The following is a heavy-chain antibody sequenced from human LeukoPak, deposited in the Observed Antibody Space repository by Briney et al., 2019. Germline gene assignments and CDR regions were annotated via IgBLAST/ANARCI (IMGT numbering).Heavy chain of an antibody. CDR2: ISAYNGNT. J-gene: IGHJ6*03. V-gene: IGHV1-18*01. D-gene: IGHD1-26*01. CDR1: GYTFTSYG. Sequence: GAPVKVSCKASGYTFTSYGISWVRQAPGQGLEWMGWISAYNGNTNYAQKLQGRVTMTTDASTSTAYMELRSLRSDDTAVYYCAREERWDRDYYYMDVWGKGTTVTVSS. CDR3: AREERWDRDYYYMDV.